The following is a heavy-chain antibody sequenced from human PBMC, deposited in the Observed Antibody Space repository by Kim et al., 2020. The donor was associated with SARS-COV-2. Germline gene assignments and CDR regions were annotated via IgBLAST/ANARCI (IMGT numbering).Heavy chain of an antibody. V-gene: IGHV3-23*01. Sequence: GGSLRLSCAASGFTFSSCAMNWVRQAPGKGLEWVSVISGDGNKTYYADSVKGRFTISRDNSKNTLYMQMYSLRAEDTAVYYCAKGWGRPNTIYDAFDIWGQGTMVTVSS. CDR2: ISGDGNKT. J-gene: IGHJ3*02. CDR1: GFTFSSCA. D-gene: IGHD3-16*01. CDR3: AKGWGRPNTIYDAFDI.